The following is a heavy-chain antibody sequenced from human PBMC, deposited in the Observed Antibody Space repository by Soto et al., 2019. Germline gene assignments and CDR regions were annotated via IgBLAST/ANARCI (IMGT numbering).Heavy chain of an antibody. CDR2: IYYSGST. D-gene: IGHD1-20*01. Sequence: SETLSLTCTVSGGSISSYYWSWIRQSPGKGLEGIGHIYYSGSTNYNPSLKSRATISVDTSKNQFSLKLSSVTAAATAVYYCAGNYNWNYFGQWGQGTLVTVSS. CDR3: AGNYNWNYFGQ. J-gene: IGHJ4*02. CDR1: GGSISSYY. V-gene: IGHV4-59*08.